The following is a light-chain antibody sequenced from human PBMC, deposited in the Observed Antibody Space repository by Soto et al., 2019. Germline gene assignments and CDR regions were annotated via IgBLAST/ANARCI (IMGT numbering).Light chain of an antibody. CDR3: ASYTRTTTLV. CDR1: ISDIGGYNF. V-gene: IGLV2-14*01. J-gene: IGLJ2*01. CDR2: DVN. Sequence: QSVLTQPASVSGSPGQSITISCTGTISDIGGYNFISWYQHHPGKAPKLVIYDVNTRPSGISYRFSGSKSGNTASLTISGLQAEDEADYYCASYTRTTTLVFGGGTNLTVL.